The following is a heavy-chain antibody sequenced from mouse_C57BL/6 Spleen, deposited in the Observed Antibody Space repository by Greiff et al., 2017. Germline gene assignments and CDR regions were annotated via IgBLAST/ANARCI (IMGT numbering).Heavy chain of an antibody. CDR1: GYSFTGYY. D-gene: IGHD2-5*01. CDR2: INPSTGGT. J-gene: IGHJ4*01. Sequence: EVMLVESGPELVKPGASVKISCKASGYSFTGYYMNWVKQSPEKSLEWIGEINPSTGGTTYNQKFKAKATLTVDKSSSTAYMQLKSLTSEDSAVYYCARSRSNYYYAMDYWGQGTSVTVSS. CDR3: ARSRSNYYYAMDY. V-gene: IGHV1-42*01.